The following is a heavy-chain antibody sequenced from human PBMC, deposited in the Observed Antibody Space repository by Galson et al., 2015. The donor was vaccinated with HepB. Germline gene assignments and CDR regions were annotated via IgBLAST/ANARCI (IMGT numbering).Heavy chain of an antibody. CDR3: ARKQPYCSGGSCFPWYFDL. V-gene: IGHV4-59*01. CDR2: IYDSGST. J-gene: IGHJ2*01. Sequence: LSLTCSVSGDSISHYYWSWLRQPPGKGLEWIGHIYDSGSTYYNPSLKSRVTISLDTSKKQFSLKLSSVTAADTAVYYCARKQPYCSGGSCFPWYFDLWGRGTLVTVSS. D-gene: IGHD2-15*01. CDR1: GDSISHYY.